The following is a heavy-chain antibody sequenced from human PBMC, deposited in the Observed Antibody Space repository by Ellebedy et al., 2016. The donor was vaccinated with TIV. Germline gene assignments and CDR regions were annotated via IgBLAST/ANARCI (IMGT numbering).Heavy chain of an antibody. CDR2: IKPDGSEK. D-gene: IGHD6-13*01. CDR3: ARIGPIAAAGTTWYFDL. Sequence: GGSLRLSCAASGFTFSIYWMSWVRQAPGKGLEWVANIKPDGSEKYHVDSVKGRFTVSRDNAKNSLYLQMNNLRAEDTAVYYCARIGPIAAAGTTWYFDLWGRGTLVTVSS. CDR1: GFTFSIYW. V-gene: IGHV3-7*01. J-gene: IGHJ2*01.